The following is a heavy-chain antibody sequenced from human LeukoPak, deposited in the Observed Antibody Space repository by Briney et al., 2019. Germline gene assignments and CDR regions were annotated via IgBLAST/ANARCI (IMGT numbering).Heavy chain of an antibody. CDR2: ISGSGGST. CDR1: GFTFSSYA. Sequence: GGSLRLSCAASGFTFSSYAMSWVRHAPGKGLEWVSAISGSGGSTYYADSVKGRFTISRDNSKNTLYLQMNSLRAEDTAVYYCVKPAASRKVAYYFDYWGQGTMVTVSS. V-gene: IGHV3-23*01. J-gene: IGHJ4*02. D-gene: IGHD6-13*01. CDR3: VKPAASRKVAYYFDY.